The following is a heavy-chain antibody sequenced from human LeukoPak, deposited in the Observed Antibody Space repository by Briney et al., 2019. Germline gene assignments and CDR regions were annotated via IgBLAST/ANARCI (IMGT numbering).Heavy chain of an antibody. CDR1: GGSISSGGYY. J-gene: IGHJ3*02. CDR3: AREHDLWSGYYPMRGAFDI. V-gene: IGHV4-31*03. CDR2: IYYSGGA. D-gene: IGHD3-3*01. Sequence: SETLSLTCTVSGGSISSGGYYWSWIRQHPGKGLEWIGYIYYSGGAYYNPPLKSRVTILVDTSKNQFSLKLSSVTAADTAVYYCAREHDLWSGYYPMRGAFDIWGQGTMVTVSS.